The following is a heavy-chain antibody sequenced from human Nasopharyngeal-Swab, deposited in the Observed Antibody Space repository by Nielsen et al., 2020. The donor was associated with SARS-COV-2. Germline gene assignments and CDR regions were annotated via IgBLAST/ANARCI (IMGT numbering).Heavy chain of an antibody. V-gene: IGHV4-39*07. CDR2: IYYSGST. Sequence: GSLRLSCTVSGGSISSSSYYWGWIRQPPGKGLEWIGSIYYSGSTYYNPSLKSRVTISVDTSKNQFSLKLSSVTAADTAVYYCARAKRDIVAMYFDYWGQGTLVTVSS. CDR3: ARAKRDIVAMYFDY. D-gene: IGHD5-12*01. J-gene: IGHJ4*02. CDR1: GGSISSSSYY.